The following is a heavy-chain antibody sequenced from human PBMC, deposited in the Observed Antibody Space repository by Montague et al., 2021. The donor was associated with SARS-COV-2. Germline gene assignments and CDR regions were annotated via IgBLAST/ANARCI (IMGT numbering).Heavy chain of an antibody. CDR3: GRQGSSSSWYGGYYYGMDV. J-gene: IGHJ6*02. V-gene: IGHV4-39*01. CDR1: GGSISSSSYY. CDR2: IYYSGST. D-gene: IGHD6-13*01. Sequence: SETLSLTCTVSGGSISSSSYYWGWIRQPPGKGLEWIGSIYYSGSTYYNPSLKSRVTISVDTSKNQSSLKLSSVTAADTAVYYCGRQGSSSSWYGGYYYGMDVWGQGTTVTVSS.